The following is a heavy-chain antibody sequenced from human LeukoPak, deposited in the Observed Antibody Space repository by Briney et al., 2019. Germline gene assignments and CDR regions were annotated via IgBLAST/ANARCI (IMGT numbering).Heavy chain of an antibody. CDR1: GGSISSYY. CDR2: IYYSGST. J-gene: IGHJ3*02. CDR3: ARTYYYDSSGYYHEGAFDI. V-gene: IGHV4-59*01. Sequence: PSETLSLTCTVSGGSISSYYWSWIRQPPGEGLEWIGYIYYSGSTNYNPSLKSRVTISVDTSKNQFSLKLSSVTAADTAVYYCARTYYYDSSGYYHEGAFDIWGQGTMVTVSS. D-gene: IGHD3-22*01.